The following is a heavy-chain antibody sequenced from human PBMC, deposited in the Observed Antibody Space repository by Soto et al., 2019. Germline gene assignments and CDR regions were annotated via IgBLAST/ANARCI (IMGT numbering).Heavy chain of an antibody. CDR3: AGSKVAFNWFGP. Sequence: PSETLSLTCTVSGGSISSGGYYWSWIRQHPGKGLEWIGYIYYSGSTYYNPSLKSRVTISVDTSKNQFSLKLSSVTAADTAVYYCAGSKVAFNWFGPWGEGSLGTVS. V-gene: IGHV4-31*03. J-gene: IGHJ5*02. CDR2: IYYSGST. D-gene: IGHD2-15*01. CDR1: GGSISSGGYY.